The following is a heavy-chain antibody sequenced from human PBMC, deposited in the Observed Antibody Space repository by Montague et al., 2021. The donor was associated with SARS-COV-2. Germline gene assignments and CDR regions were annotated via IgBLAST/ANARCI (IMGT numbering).Heavy chain of an antibody. CDR3: ARDPDYGDSVGIDY. CDR1: GFTFSSYA. J-gene: IGHJ4*02. D-gene: IGHD4-17*01. Sequence: PRLPCAASGFTFSSYAMHWVRQAPGKGLEWVAVISYDGINKYYADSVKGRFTISRDNSKNTLYLQMNSLRAEDTAVYYCARDPDYGDSVGIDYWGQGTLVTVSS. CDR2: ISYDGINK. V-gene: IGHV3-30-3*01.